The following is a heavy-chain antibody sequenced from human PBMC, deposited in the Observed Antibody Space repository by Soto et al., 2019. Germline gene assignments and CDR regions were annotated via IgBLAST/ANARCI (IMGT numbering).Heavy chain of an antibody. CDR2: MNPSSGNT. CDR1: GYTFTSYD. CDR3: ARGLDYDFWSGSHSPRDY. Sequence: QVQLVQSGAEVKKPGASVKVSCKASGYTFTSYDINWVRQATGQGLEWMGWMNPSSGNTGYAQKFQGRVTMTRNTSISTAYMELSSLRSEDTAVYYCARGLDYDFWSGSHSPRDYWGQGTLVTVSS. D-gene: IGHD3-3*01. V-gene: IGHV1-8*01. J-gene: IGHJ4*02.